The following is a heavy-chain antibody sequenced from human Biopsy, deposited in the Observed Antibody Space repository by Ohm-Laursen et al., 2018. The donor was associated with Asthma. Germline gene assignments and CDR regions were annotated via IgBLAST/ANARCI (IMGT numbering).Heavy chain of an antibody. CDR2: INGDGSQK. CDR3: AKESRRDGYNRRNYYFDY. D-gene: IGHD5-24*01. V-gene: IGHV3-7*03. CDR1: GFTFGNFW. J-gene: IGHJ4*02. Sequence: GSLRLSCAASGFTFGNFWMSWGRQTPGKGLEWVATINGDGSQKSYVDSAKGRFTISRDNSKNTLYLQMNSLRAEDTAVYYCAKESRRDGYNRRNYYFDYWGQGTLVTVSS.